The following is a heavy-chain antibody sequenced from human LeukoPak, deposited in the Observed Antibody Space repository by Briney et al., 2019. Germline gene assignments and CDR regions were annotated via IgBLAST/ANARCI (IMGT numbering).Heavy chain of an antibody. D-gene: IGHD3-22*01. J-gene: IGHJ3*02. V-gene: IGHV3-33*01. CDR2: IWYDGSNK. Sequence: GGSLRLSCAASGFTFSSYGMHWVRQAPGKGLEWVAVIWYDGSNKYYADSVKGRFTISRDNSKNTLYLQMNSLRAEDTAVYYCARDPTYYYDTGHAFDIWGQGTVVTVSS. CDR3: ARDPTYYYDTGHAFDI. CDR1: GFTFSSYG.